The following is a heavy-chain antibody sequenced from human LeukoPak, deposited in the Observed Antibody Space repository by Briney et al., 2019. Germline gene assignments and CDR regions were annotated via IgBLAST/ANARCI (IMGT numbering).Heavy chain of an antibody. J-gene: IGHJ6*04. Sequence: GRSLRLSCAASGFTFSSYGMHWVRQAPGKGLEWVAVIWYDGSNKYYVDSVKGRFTISRDNSKNTLYLQMNSLRAEDTAVYYCASRVVVPAANMDVWGKGTTVTVSS. CDR3: ASRVVVPAANMDV. D-gene: IGHD2-2*01. CDR1: GFTFSSYG. CDR2: IWYDGSNK. V-gene: IGHV3-33*01.